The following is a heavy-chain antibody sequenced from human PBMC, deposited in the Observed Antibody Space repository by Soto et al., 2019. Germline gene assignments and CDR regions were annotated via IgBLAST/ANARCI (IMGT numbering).Heavy chain of an antibody. CDR3: ASRDPGTSVDY. CDR1: GGSFTSNNW. V-gene: IGHV4-4*02. J-gene: IGHJ4*02. D-gene: IGHD1-7*01. CDR2: IYRTGST. Sequence: VSLTCAVSGGSFTSNNWWTWVRQPPGQGLEWIGEIYRTGSTNYNPSLKSRVTISLDKSENQFSLKVTSLTAADTAVYYCASRDPGTSVDYWGQGTLVTVSS.